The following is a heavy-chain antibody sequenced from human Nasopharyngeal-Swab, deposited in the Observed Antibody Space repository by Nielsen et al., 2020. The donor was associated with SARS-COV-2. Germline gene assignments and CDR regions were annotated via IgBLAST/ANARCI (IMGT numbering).Heavy chain of an antibody. Sequence: GGSLRLSCVASGHSFRTYGMSWVRQAPGKVLEWVAAIVGSGDISGSGGNTYYADSVKGRFTISRDNSKNTLSLQMNSLRAEDTAVYYCAKDLRGPYFFWGQGTLVTVSS. J-gene: IGHJ4*02. D-gene: IGHD2/OR15-2a*01. CDR2: IVGSGDISGSGGNT. CDR1: GHSFRTYG. CDR3: AKDLRGPYFF. V-gene: IGHV3-23*01.